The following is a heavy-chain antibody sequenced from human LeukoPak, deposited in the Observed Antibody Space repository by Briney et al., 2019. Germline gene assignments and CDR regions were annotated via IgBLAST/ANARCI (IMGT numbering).Heavy chain of an antibody. Sequence: PGGSLRLSCAASGFPFSDYGMYWVRQAPGKGLEWLAVISHDGNNKYYAESVKGRIAISRDNSMNTLYLQMNSLRAEDTAVYYCARAKSSTYYDFWSGYYNLLGIKDIWGQGTMVTVSS. J-gene: IGHJ3*02. D-gene: IGHD3-3*01. CDR1: GFPFSDYG. CDR3: ARAKSSTYYDFWSGYYNLLGIKDI. V-gene: IGHV3-30*03. CDR2: ISHDGNNK.